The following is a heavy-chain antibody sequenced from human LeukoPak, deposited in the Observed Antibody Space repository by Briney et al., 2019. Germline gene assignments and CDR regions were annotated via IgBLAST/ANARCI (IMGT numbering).Heavy chain of an antibody. Sequence: GSSVKVSCKASGGTFSSYAISWVRQAPGQGLEWMGGIIPIFGTANYAQKFQGRVTITADESTSTAYMELSSLRSEDTAVYYCAREGQQLPQNWFDPWGQGTLVTVSS. D-gene: IGHD5-24*01. CDR1: GGTFSSYA. V-gene: IGHV1-69*01. CDR3: AREGQQLPQNWFDP. CDR2: IIPIFGTA. J-gene: IGHJ5*02.